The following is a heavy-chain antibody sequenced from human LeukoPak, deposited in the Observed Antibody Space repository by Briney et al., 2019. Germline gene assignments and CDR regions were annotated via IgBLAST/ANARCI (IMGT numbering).Heavy chain of an antibody. CDR3: ATVDTAMVYYYYGMDV. CDR1: GYTFTGYY. D-gene: IGHD5-18*01. CDR2: INPNSGGT. J-gene: IGHJ6*02. V-gene: IGHV1-2*02. Sequence: ASVKVSCKASGYTFTGYYMHWVRQAPGQGLEWMGWINPNSGGTNYAQKFQGRVTMTRDTSISTAYMELSRLRSDDTAVYYCATVDTAMVYYYYGMDVWGQGTTVTVSS.